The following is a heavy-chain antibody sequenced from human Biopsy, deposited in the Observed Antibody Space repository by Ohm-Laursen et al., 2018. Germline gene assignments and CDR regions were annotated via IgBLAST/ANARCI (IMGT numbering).Heavy chain of an antibody. CDR2: VYNGGIT. Sequence: GTLSLTCTVSGVSVTSRGYYWTWIRQPPGKGLEWIGHVYNGGITNYNPSLKSRVAISKDTSKNQFSLQVNSVTAADTAVYYCARTPRDSFWSGSYKRGLWFDPWGQGTLVIVSS. D-gene: IGHD3-3*01. CDR3: ARTPRDSFWSGSYKRGLWFDP. CDR1: GVSVTSRGYY. V-gene: IGHV4-61*08. J-gene: IGHJ5*02.